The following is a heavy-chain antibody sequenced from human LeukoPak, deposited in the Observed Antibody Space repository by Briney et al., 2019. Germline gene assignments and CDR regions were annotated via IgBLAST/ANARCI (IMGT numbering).Heavy chain of an antibody. V-gene: IGHV3-7*01. J-gene: IGHJ4*02. Sequence: GGSLRLSCAASGFTFSSYWTSWVRQAPGKGLEWVANIKQDGSEKNYVDSVKGRFTISRDNAKNSLYLQMNSLRAEDTAVYYCARQPLQTWFGEFTPNYFDYWGQGALVTVSS. CDR2: IKQDGSEK. D-gene: IGHD3-10*01. CDR1: GFTFSSYW. CDR3: ARQPLQTWFGEFTPNYFDY.